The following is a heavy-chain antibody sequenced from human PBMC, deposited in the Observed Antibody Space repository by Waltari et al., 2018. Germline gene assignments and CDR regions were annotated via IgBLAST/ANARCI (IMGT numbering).Heavy chain of an antibody. CDR2: INPNSGGT. J-gene: IGHJ4*02. V-gene: IGHV1-2*06. Sequence: QVQLVQSGAEVKKPGASVKVSCKASGYTFTGYYMHWVRQAPGQGLEWMGRINPNSGGTNYAQKFKGRVNMNRDTSISTAYMELSRLRSDDTAVYYCASSIAAAGYYYFDYWGQGTLVTVSS. CDR1: GYTFTGYY. CDR3: ASSIAAAGYYYFDY. D-gene: IGHD6-13*01.